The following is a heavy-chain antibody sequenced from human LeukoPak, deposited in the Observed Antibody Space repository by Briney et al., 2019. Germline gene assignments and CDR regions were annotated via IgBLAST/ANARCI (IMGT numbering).Heavy chain of an antibody. CDR2: ISGNGGST. J-gene: IGHJ4*02. Sequence: GGSLRLSCAASGFTFSTYAMSWVRQAPGNGLEWVSAISGNGGSTYYADSVKGRFTISRDNSKDMLYVQMNSLRAEDTAVYYCAKSGGVAGTTSYFDYWGQGTLVTLSS. CDR1: GFTFSTYA. D-gene: IGHD6-19*01. CDR3: AKSGGVAGTTSYFDY. V-gene: IGHV3-23*01.